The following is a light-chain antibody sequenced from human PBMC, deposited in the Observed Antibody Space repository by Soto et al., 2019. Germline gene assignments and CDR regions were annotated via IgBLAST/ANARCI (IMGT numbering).Light chain of an antibody. Sequence: IVLTQSPGTLSLSPGERATLSCRARQSVSGSYLAWYQQKPGQSPRLLIYDASSRATGIPDRFSGSGSGTDFTLTISSLEPEDFAVYYCQQYATRPWTFGQGTKVESK. CDR2: DAS. CDR3: QQYATRPWT. J-gene: IGKJ1*01. V-gene: IGKV3-20*01. CDR1: QSVSGSY.